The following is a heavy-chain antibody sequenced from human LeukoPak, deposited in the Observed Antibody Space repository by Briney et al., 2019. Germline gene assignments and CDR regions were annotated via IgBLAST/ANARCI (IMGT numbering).Heavy chain of an antibody. CDR1: GFTFSSYE. V-gene: IGHV3-48*03. Sequence: PGGSLRLSCAASGFTFSSYEMNWVRQAPGKGLEWVSYISSSGSTIYYADSVKGRFTISRDNSKNTLYLQMNSLRAEDTAVYYCAKDGLPGYYYYYMDVWGKGTTVTVSS. J-gene: IGHJ6*03. CDR2: ISSSGSTI. CDR3: AKDGLPGYYYYYMDV. D-gene: IGHD5-12*01.